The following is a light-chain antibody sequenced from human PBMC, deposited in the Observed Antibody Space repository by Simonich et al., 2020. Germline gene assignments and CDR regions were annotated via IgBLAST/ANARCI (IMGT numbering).Light chain of an antibody. CDR2: WAS. V-gene: IGKV4-1*01. Sequence: DIVMTQSPDSLAVSLGERATINCKANQSALYSSNNKNYLAWYQQKPGQPPKLLIYWASTRESGVPDRFSGSGSGTDFTLTISSLQAEDVAVYYCQQYYSTPLTFGQGTKVEIK. J-gene: IGKJ1*01. CDR1: QSALYSSNNKNY. CDR3: QQYYSTPLT.